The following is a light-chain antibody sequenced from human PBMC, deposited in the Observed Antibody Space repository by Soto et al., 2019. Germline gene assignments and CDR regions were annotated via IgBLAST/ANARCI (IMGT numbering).Light chain of an antibody. Sequence: QSVLAQPPSVSGAPGQKVTISCTGSSSNIGAGYDLHWYQQLPGTASKLLLYGNSNRPSGVPDRFSGSKSGTSASLAITGLQAEDEADYYCQSYGSSLSAYVFGTGTKVTVL. CDR1: SSNIGAGYD. V-gene: IGLV1-40*01. J-gene: IGLJ1*01. CDR2: GNS. CDR3: QSYGSSLSAYV.